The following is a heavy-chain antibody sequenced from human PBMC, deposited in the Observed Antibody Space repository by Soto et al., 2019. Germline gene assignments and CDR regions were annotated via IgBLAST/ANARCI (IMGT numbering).Heavy chain of an antibody. Sequence: ASVKVSCKASGYTFTSYYMHWVRQAPGQGLEWMGIINPSGGSTSYAQKFQGRVTMTRDTSTSTVYMELSSLRSEDTAVYYCIAAAGTYRVLDYWGQGTLVTVSS. CDR3: IAAAGTYRVLDY. V-gene: IGHV1-46*01. J-gene: IGHJ4*02. CDR2: INPSGGST. D-gene: IGHD6-13*01. CDR1: GYTFTSYY.